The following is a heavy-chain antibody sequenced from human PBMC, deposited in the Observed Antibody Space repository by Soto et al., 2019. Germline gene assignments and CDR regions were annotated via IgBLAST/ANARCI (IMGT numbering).Heavy chain of an antibody. CDR2: ISENDGST. V-gene: IGHV3-23*01. CDR1: GFTFSSYA. J-gene: IGHJ4*02. Sequence: GGSLRLSCAASGFTFSSYAMRWVRQAPGKGLEWVAGISENDGSTYYVDSVKGHFTISRDNSKNTLYLQMNSLRAEDTAVYYCASRGYRDYFDYWGQGTLVTVSS. CDR3: ASRGYRDYFDY. D-gene: IGHD3-16*02.